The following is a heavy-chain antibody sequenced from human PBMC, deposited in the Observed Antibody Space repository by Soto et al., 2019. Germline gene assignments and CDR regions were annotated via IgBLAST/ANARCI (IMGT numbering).Heavy chain of an antibody. CDR2: ISGSGGST. CDR3: AKVEYIYVNFDS. Sequence: PGWTLVLSCAASGFTFSIYAMSWVRQAPGKGLDWVSAISGSGGSTYYADSVKGRFTISRDNSKNTLYLQMNSLRAEDAAVYYCAKVEYIYVNFDSGGQGILVTVS. V-gene: IGHV3-23*01. CDR1: GFTFSIYA. J-gene: IGHJ4*02. D-gene: IGHD5-18*01.